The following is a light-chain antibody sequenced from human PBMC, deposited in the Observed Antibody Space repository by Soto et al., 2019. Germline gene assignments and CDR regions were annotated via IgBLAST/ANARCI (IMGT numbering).Light chain of an antibody. CDR3: SSYVGSNFYV. CDR1: SSDIGTNNF. J-gene: IGLJ1*01. V-gene: IGLV2-8*01. Sequence: QSVLTQPPSASGSPGQSVTISCTGTSSDIGTNNFVSWYQQHPGKAPKVIIYAVNKRPSGVPDRFSGSKSGNTASLTVSGLQDEDEADYYCSSYVGSNFYVFAAGTKLTVL. CDR2: AVN.